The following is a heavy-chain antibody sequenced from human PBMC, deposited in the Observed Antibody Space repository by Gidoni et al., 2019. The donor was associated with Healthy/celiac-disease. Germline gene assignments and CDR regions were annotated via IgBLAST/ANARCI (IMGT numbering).Heavy chain of an antibody. CDR3: AREGYSSGWYDFDY. Sequence: EVQLVESGGGLVQPGGSLRLSCAASGFTFSSYWMSWVRQAPGKGLEWVANIKQDGSEKYYVDSVKGRFTISRDNAKNSLYLQMNSLRAEDTAVYYCAREGYSSGWYDFDYWGQGTLVTVSS. V-gene: IGHV3-7*01. CDR1: GFTFSSYW. J-gene: IGHJ4*02. CDR2: IKQDGSEK. D-gene: IGHD6-19*01.